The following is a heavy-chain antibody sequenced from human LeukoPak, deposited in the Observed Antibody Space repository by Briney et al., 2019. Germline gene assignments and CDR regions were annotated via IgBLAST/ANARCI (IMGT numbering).Heavy chain of an antibody. CDR2: ISGSGGST. CDR1: GFTFSGYA. D-gene: IGHD1-7*01. J-gene: IGHJ2*01. CDR3: ARAGNYYFDL. V-gene: IGHV3-23*01. Sequence: GGSLRLSCAASGFTFSGYAMSWVRQAPGKGLEWVSAISGSGGSTYYADSVKGRFTISRDNAKNTLYLQMNSLRTEDAAVYYCARAGNYYFDLWGRGTQVTVSS.